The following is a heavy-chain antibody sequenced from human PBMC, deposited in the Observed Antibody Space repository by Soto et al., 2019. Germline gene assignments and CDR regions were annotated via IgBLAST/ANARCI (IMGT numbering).Heavy chain of an antibody. CDR3: TTEMATMGEPFDY. D-gene: IGHD5-12*01. V-gene: IGHV3-15*07. CDR1: GFTFSNAW. CDR2: IKSKTDGGTT. Sequence: EVQLVESGGGLVKPGGSLRLSCAASGFTFSNAWMNWVRQAPGKGLEWVGRIKSKTDGGTTDYAAPVKGRFTISRDDSNNTLYLQMNSLKTEDTAVYYCTTEMATMGEPFDYWGQGTLVTVSS. J-gene: IGHJ4*02.